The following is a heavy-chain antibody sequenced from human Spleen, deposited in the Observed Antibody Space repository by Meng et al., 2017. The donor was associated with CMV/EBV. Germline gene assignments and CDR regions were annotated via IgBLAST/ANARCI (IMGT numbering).Heavy chain of an antibody. V-gene: IGHV1-69*02. Sequence: GGTFSSYTISWVRPAPGQGLEWMGRIIPILGIANYAQKFQGRVTITADKSTSTAYMELSSLRSEDTAVYYCARTPVVVVAAGGWFDPWGQGTLVTVSS. CDR2: IIPILGIA. D-gene: IGHD2-15*01. CDR3: ARTPVVVVAAGGWFDP. CDR1: GGTFSSYT. J-gene: IGHJ5*02.